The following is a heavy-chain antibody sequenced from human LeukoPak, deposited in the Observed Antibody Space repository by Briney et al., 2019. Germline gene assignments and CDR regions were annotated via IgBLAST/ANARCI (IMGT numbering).Heavy chain of an antibody. Sequence: QPGGSLRLSCAASGFTFSSYEMNWVRQAPGKGLEWVSYISSSGSTIYYADSVKGRFTISRDSAKNSLYLQMNSLRAEDTAVYYCARGGTLEYFQHWGQGTLVTVSS. CDR1: GFTFSSYE. V-gene: IGHV3-48*03. CDR2: ISSSGSTI. J-gene: IGHJ1*01. CDR3: ARGGTLEYFQH.